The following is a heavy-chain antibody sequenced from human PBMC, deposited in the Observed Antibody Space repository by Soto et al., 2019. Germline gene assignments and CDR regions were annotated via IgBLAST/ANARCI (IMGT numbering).Heavy chain of an antibody. V-gene: IGHV1-69*01. CDR2: IIPRRGSA. CDR1: GGGNLRDYR. J-gene: IGHJ4*02. D-gene: IGHD2-21*02. CDR3: ALGGDAYNSRAVY. Sequence: QVQLVQSGAEVKEPGSSVKLSCKASGGGNLRDYRTTWVRRAPGQGLEWMGGIIPRRGSANYTQNFQCRVTITAYESTNTVYLELMRLRSDDTAVYYCALGGDAYNSRAVYWGEGTPVTVSS.